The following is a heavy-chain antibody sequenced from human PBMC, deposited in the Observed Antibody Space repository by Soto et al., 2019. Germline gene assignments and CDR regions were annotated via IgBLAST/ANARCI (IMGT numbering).Heavy chain of an antibody. V-gene: IGHV1-46*01. CDR2: INPSGGST. CDR1: GYTFTSYY. CDR3: ARDRRYYDSRGLFDY. Sequence: QVQLVQSGAEVKKPGASVKVSCKASGYTFTSYYMHWVRQAPGQGLEWMGIINPSGGSTSYAQKFQGRVTMTRDTSKSTVYMEMSSLRSEDTAVYYCARDRRYYDSRGLFDYWGQGTLVTVSS. J-gene: IGHJ4*02. D-gene: IGHD3-22*01.